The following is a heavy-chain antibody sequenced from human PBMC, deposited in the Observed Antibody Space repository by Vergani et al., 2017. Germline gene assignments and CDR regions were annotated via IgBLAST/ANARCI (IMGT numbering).Heavy chain of an antibody. D-gene: IGHD1-26*01. Sequence: QVQLQESGPGLVKPSQSLSLTCTVSGGSFSGVSYYLSWVRQPAGKGLEWIGRIYYSGRTDYNPSLESRVTISVDTSKNTFSLKLNSVTAADTAIYYCAGYSAVGGTFDSWGQGTLVSVSS. J-gene: IGHJ4*02. CDR3: AGYSAVGGTFDS. CDR2: IYYSGRT. CDR1: GGSFSGVSYY. V-gene: IGHV4-61*02.